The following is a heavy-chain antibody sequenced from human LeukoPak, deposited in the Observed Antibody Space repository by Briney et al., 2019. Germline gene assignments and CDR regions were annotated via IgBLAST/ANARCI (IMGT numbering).Heavy chain of an antibody. CDR2: ISAGGDTT. J-gene: IGHJ4*02. CDR3: AAISYSGTWPVGY. D-gene: IGHD6-25*01. V-gene: IGHV3-23*01. Sequence: GGSLRLSCAASGFTFSSYAISWVRQAPGEGLERVSGISAGGDTTYTADSVRGRFTISRDNSNNTLYLQMNTLTAEDTAVYYCAAISYSGTWPVGYWGQGILVTVTA. CDR1: GFTFSSYA.